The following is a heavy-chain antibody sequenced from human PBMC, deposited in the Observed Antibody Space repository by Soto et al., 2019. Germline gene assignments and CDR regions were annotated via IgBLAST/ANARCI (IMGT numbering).Heavy chain of an antibody. J-gene: IGHJ5*01. CDR2: ISYAGNTV. Sequence: QVQLVESGGGVVQPGRSLRLSCAASGFTFSNYGIHWVRQAPGKGLEWVAVISYAGNTVYYADSVKDRFTISRDDSKSTVYLQMNSLGADDTAVYYCAKRSGVGPIYFDSWGHGTLVTVSS. D-gene: IGHD1-26*01. CDR3: AKRSGVGPIYFDS. CDR1: GFTFSNYG. V-gene: IGHV3-30*18.